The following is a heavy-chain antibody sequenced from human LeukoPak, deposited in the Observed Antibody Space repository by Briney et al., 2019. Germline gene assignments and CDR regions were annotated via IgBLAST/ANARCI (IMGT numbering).Heavy chain of an antibody. Sequence: GGSLRLSCAASGFTSGSYWMHWVRQAPGKGLVWVSRSEGDDSSTTYADSVKGRFTVSRDTAKHTLYLQMSSLRVEDTAVYYCAKLDWLDPWGQGTLVTVSP. J-gene: IGHJ5*02. V-gene: IGHV3-74*03. CDR2: SEGDDSST. CDR1: GFTSGSYW. CDR3: AKLDWLDP.